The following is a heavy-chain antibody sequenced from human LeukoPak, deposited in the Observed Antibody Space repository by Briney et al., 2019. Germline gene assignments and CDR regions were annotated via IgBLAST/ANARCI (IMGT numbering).Heavy chain of an antibody. CDR1: GYSISSGYY. V-gene: IGHV4-38-2*02. J-gene: IGHJ6*03. D-gene: IGHD4-11*01. CDR3: ARVLSVTTSYYYYMDV. CDR2: IYHSGST. Sequence: PSETLSLTCTVSGYSISSGYYWGWIRQPPGKGLEWIGSIYHSGSTYYNPSLKSRVTISVDTSKNQFSLKLSSVTAADTAVYYCARVLSVTTSYYYYMDVWGKGTTVTVSS.